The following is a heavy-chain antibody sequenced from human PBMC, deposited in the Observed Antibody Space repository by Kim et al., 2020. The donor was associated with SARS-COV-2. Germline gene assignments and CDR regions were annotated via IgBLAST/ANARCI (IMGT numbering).Heavy chain of an antibody. J-gene: IGHJ4*02. Sequence: GGSLRLSCAASGFTFSSYGMHWVRQAPGKGLEWVAVIWYDGSNKYYADSVKGRFTISRDNSKNTLYLQMNSLRAEDTAVYYCARDSYCSGGSCPDYWGQGTLVTVS. CDR3: ARDSYCSGGSCPDY. V-gene: IGHV3-33*01. CDR2: IWYDGSNK. D-gene: IGHD2-15*01. CDR1: GFTFSSYG.